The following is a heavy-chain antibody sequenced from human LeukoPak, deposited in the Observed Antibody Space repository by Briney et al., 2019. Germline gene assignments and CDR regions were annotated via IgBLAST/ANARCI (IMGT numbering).Heavy chain of an antibody. CDR2: IYHSGST. D-gene: IGHD2-2*02. Sequence: SETLSLTCTVSGVSISSSFYYWGWIRQPPGKGLEWIGSIYHSGSTYHNPSLKSRVTISVDTSKNQFSLKLSSVTAADTAVYYCASPYTSDYYYGMDVWGQGTTVTVSS. CDR3: ASPYTSDYYYGMDV. CDR1: GVSISSSFYY. V-gene: IGHV4-39*01. J-gene: IGHJ6*02.